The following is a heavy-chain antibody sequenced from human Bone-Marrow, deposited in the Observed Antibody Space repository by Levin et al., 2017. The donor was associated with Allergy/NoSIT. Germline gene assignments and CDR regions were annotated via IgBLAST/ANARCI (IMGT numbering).Heavy chain of an antibody. D-gene: IGHD3-16*01. CDR3: ARGPFGRRRATYFDS. J-gene: IGHJ4*02. CDR1: GVTFSNFD. Sequence: SGGSLRLSCVVSGVTFSNFDMNWVRQAPGKGLEWVSYISDNGGIEYYAGSVKGRFTISRDDAKSSLFLQMNSLRDEDTAVYYCARGPFGRRRATYFDSWGPGTPVTVSS. V-gene: IGHV3-48*02. CDR2: ISDNGGIE.